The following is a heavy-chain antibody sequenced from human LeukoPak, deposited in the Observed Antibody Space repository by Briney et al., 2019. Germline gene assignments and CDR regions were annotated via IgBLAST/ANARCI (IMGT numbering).Heavy chain of an antibody. CDR1: GFTFSSYA. V-gene: IGHV3-23*01. CDR3: AKEFIQWELLRGPFDY. D-gene: IGHD1-26*01. CDR2: ISGSGGST. J-gene: IGHJ4*02. Sequence: SGGSLRLSCGASGFTFSSYAMSWVRQAPGKGLEWVSAISGSGGSTYYADSVKGRFTISRDNSKNTLYLQMNSLRAEDTAVYYCAKEFIQWELLRGPFDYWGQGTLVTVSS.